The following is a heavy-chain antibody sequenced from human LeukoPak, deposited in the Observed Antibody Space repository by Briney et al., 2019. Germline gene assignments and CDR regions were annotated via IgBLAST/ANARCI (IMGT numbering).Heavy chain of an antibody. J-gene: IGHJ4*02. D-gene: IGHD1-26*01. V-gene: IGHV3-21*01. CDR3: ARDGGVYSGSYTY. Sequence: PGGSLRLSCAASGFTFSSYSMNWVRQAPGKGLEWVSSISSSSSYIYYADSVKGRFTISRDNAKNSLYLQMNSLRAEDTAVYYCARDGGVYSGSYTYWGQGTLVTVSS. CDR1: GFTFSSYS. CDR2: ISSSSSYI.